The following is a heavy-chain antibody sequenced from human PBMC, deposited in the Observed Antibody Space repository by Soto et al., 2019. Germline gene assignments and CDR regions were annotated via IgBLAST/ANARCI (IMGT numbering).Heavy chain of an antibody. CDR2: INHSGST. Sequence: QVQLQQWGAGLLKPSETLSLTCAVYGGSFSGYYWSWIRQPPGKGLEWIGEINHSGSTNYNPSLKSRVTISVDTSKNQFSMKLSSVTAADTAVYYCASPPAAGTPPWGQGTLVTVSS. V-gene: IGHV4-34*01. D-gene: IGHD6-13*01. CDR1: GGSFSGYY. CDR3: ASPPAAGTPP. J-gene: IGHJ5*02.